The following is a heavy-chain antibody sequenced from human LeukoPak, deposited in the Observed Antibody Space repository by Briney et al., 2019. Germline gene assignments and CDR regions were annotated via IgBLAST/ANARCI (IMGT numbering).Heavy chain of an antibody. CDR2: IKQDGSEK. D-gene: IGHD3-10*01. J-gene: IGHJ6*02. CDR1: GFTFSSYW. Sequence: GGSLRLSCAASGFTFSSYWMSWVRQAPGKGLEGVANIKQDGSEKYYVDSVKGRFIISRDNAKNSLYLQMISLRAEDTAVYYCARFGSGSYHYYYGMDVWGQGTTVTVSS. V-gene: IGHV3-7*01. CDR3: ARFGSGSYHYYYGMDV.